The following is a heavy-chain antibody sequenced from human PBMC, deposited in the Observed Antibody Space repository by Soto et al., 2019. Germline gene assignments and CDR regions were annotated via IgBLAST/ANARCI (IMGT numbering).Heavy chain of an antibody. CDR1: GFTFSSYW. CDR3: ARWLVTKSYYYYGMDV. CDR2: IKQDGSEK. J-gene: IGHJ6*02. V-gene: IGHV3-7*03. D-gene: IGHD6-19*01. Sequence: GGSLRLSCAASGFTFSSYWMSWVRQAPGKGLEWVANIKQDGSEKYYVDSVKGRFTISRDNAMNSLYLQMNSLRAEDTAVYYCARWLVTKSYYYYGMDVWGQGTTVTVSS.